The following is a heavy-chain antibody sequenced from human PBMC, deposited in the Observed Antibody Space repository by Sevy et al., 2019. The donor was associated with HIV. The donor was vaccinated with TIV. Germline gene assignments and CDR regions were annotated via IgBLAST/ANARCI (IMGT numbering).Heavy chain of an antibody. Sequence: GGSLRLSCAASGFTVNSNYMTWVRQAPGKGLEGVSVIHSDDTTYHADSLKDRFTISGDNFKNTLYLHMSSLRAEDTAVYYCARGKSGYGYALNYWGQGTLVTVSS. J-gene: IGHJ4*02. CDR3: ARGKSGYGYALNY. CDR2: IHSDDTT. V-gene: IGHV3-66*01. CDR1: GFTVNSNY. D-gene: IGHD5-18*01.